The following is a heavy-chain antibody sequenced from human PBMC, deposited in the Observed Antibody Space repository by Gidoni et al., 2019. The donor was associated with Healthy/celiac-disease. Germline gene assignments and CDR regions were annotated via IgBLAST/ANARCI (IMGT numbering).Heavy chain of an antibody. J-gene: IGHJ4*02. CDR2: IYHSGST. Sequence: QLQLQESGSGLVKPSQTLSLTCAVSGGSISSGGYSWSWIRQPPGTGLEWIGYIYHSGSTYYNPSLKSRVTISVDRSKNQFSLKLSSVTAADTAVYYCARAMITFGGVIGRFDYWGQGTLVTVSS. V-gene: IGHV4-30-2*01. CDR1: GGSISSGGYS. CDR3: ARAMITFGGVIGRFDY. D-gene: IGHD3-16*02.